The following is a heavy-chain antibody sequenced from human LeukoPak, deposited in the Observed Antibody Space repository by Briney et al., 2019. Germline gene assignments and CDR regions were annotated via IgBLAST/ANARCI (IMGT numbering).Heavy chain of an antibody. CDR2: IYSGGST. J-gene: IGHJ3*02. CDR1: GFTVSSNY. V-gene: IGHV3-53*01. D-gene: IGHD4-17*01. Sequence: GGSLRLSCAASGFTVSSNYMSWVRQAPGKGLEWVSVIYSGGSTYYADSVKGRFTISRDNSKKTLYLQMNSLRAEDTAVYYCARGPDYGDYQGAFDIWGQGTMVTVSS. CDR3: ARGPDYGDYQGAFDI.